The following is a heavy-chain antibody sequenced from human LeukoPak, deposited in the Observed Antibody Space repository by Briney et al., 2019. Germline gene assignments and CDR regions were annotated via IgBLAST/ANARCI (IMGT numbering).Heavy chain of an antibody. CDR2: INPSGGST. CDR3: ARGPGDYDSSGYYIHY. CDR1: GYTFTSYY. J-gene: IGHJ4*02. V-gene: IGHV1-46*01. Sequence: ASVKVSCKASGYTFTSYYMHWVRQAPGQGLEWMGIINPSGGSTSYAQKFQGRVTMTKDTSTSTVYMELSSLRSDDTAVYYCARGPGDYDSSGYYIHYWGQGTLVTVSS. D-gene: IGHD3-22*01.